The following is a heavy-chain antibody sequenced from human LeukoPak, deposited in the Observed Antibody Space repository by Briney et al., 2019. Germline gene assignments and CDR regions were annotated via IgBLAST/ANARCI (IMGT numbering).Heavy chain of an antibody. J-gene: IGHJ5*02. CDR2: FYHSGTT. V-gene: IGHV4-38-2*02. Sequence: SETLSLTCTVSGYSISTGYYWDWIRPPPGKGLEWIGTFYHSGTTYYNPSLKSRVTMSVDTSKNQFSLRLRSVTAADTAVYYCARGQARLAWFDPWGQGTLVTVSS. D-gene: IGHD6-19*01. CDR3: ARGQARLAWFDP. CDR1: GYSISTGYY.